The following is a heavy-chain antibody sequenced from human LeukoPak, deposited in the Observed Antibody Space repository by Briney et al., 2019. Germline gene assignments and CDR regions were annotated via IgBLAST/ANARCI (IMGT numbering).Heavy chain of an antibody. CDR1: GFAFDNFA. J-gene: IGHJ4*02. D-gene: IGHD6-19*01. Sequence: GGSLRLSCIGSGFAFDNFAFGWVRQAPGRGLAWVSGIGDKNSRTYYADSVRGRFTISRDNSRNILYLQMNSLRAEDTAVYYCAKVGSGAVAGTSYLPFGYWGQGTLVTVSS. CDR3: AKVGSGAVAGTSYLPFGY. V-gene: IGHV3-23*01. CDR2: IGDKNSRT.